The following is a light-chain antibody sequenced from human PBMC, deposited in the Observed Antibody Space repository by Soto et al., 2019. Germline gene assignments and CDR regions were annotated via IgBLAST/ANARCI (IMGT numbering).Light chain of an antibody. J-gene: IGLJ1*01. CDR2: GNT. CDR3: SSYTSSSTLNV. V-gene: IGLV1-40*01. CDR1: SSNIGAGCE. Sequence: QSVLTQPPSVSGAPGQRVTISCTGCSSNIGAGCEVHWYQHLPGKAPKLLIYGNTNRPSGVPDRFSGSKSGTSASLAITGLQAEDEADYYCSSYTSSSTLNVFGTGTKVTVL.